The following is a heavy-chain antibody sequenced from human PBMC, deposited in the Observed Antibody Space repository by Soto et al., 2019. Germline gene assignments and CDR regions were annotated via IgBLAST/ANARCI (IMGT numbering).Heavy chain of an antibody. CDR3: ARDNVDTAMVHYYYGMDV. V-gene: IGHV1-18*01. Sequence: ASVKVSCKGSGYGFTTYGITWVRQAPGQGLEWMAWISAHNGNTNYAQKLQGRVTMTTDTSTSTAYMELRSLRSDDTAVYYCARDNVDTAMVHYYYGMDVWGQGTTVTVSS. D-gene: IGHD5-18*01. CDR2: ISAHNGNT. CDR1: GYGFTTYG. J-gene: IGHJ6*02.